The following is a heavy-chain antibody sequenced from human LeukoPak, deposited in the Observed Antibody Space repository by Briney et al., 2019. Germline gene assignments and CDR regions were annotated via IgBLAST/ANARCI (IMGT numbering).Heavy chain of an antibody. CDR2: TYYRSKWYN. Sequence: SRTLSLTCAISGDSVASNSAAWNWIRQSPSRGLEWLGRTYYRSKWYNEYAVSVKSRIIINPDTSENQFSLQMNSVTPEDTAVYYCARDGSGTSYFDYWGQGTLVTVSS. V-gene: IGHV6-1*01. CDR1: GDSVASNSAA. CDR3: ARDGSGTSYFDY. D-gene: IGHD3-10*01. J-gene: IGHJ4*02.